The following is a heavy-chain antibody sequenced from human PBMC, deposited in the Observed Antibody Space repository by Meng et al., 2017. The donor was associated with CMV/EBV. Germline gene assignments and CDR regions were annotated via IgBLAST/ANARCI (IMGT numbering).Heavy chain of an antibody. CDR1: GYTFTGYY. CDR2: INPNSGGT. Sequence: ASVKVSCKASGYTFTGYYMHWVRQAPGQGLEWMGWINPNSGGTNYAQKFQGRVTMTRDTSISTAYMELSRLRSDDTAVYYCARDTQRGIAAAGSFDPWGQGTLVTVSS. D-gene: IGHD6-13*01. CDR3: ARDTQRGIAAAGSFDP. V-gene: IGHV1-2*02. J-gene: IGHJ5*02.